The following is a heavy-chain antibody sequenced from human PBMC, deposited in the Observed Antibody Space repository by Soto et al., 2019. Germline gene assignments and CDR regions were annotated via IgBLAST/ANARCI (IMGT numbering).Heavy chain of an antibody. J-gene: IGHJ6*02. CDR3: ARRGDTLPSFYFGMDV. D-gene: IGHD2-21*02. CDR1: GGSMTSGGYY. CDR2: IHNSGSL. V-gene: IGHV4-31*03. Sequence: QVQLQESGPGLVRPSQILSLNYTVSGGSMTSGGYYWNWIRHPPGMGLEWIGFIHNSGSLYYNPSLRSRLLISLDTSKNQFSLRLSSVTVADSAVYYCARRGDTLPSFYFGMDVWGQGTTVTVSS.